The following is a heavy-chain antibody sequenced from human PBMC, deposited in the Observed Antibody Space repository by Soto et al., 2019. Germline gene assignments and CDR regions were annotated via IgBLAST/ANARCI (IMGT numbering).Heavy chain of an antibody. J-gene: IGHJ6*03. CDR3: ANEPMWLHLGELSFETYPGNYMDV. V-gene: IGHV3-23*01. CDR1: GFTFSSYA. CDR2: ISGSGGST. Sequence: GGSLRLSCAASGFTFSSYAMSWVRQAPGKGLEWVSAISGSGGSTYYADSVKGRFTISRDNSKNTLYLQMNSLRAEDTAVYYCANEPMWLHLGELSFETYPGNYMDVWGKGTTVTVSS. D-gene: IGHD3-16*01.